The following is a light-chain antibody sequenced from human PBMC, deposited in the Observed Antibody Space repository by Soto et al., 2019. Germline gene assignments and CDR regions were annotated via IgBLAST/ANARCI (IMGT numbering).Light chain of an antibody. CDR1: QSVSSN. V-gene: IGKV3-15*01. CDR3: QQYHNWPIT. Sequence: TQSPSTLSVSPGESATLSCRASQSVSSNLAWHQQKPGQAPRILMYDASTRATGISARFSGSGSGTEFTLTISSLQSEDFAVYYCQQYHNWPITFGQGTRLEIK. J-gene: IGKJ5*01. CDR2: DAS.